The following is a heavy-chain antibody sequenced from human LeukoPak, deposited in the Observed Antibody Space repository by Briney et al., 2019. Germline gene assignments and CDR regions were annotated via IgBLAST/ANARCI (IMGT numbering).Heavy chain of an antibody. Sequence: GASVKVSCKASGYTFTSYYMHWVRQAPGQGLEWMGIINPSGGSTSYAQKFQGRVTMTTDTSTSTAYMELRSLRSDDTAVYYCALRLSKPLAFDIWGQGTMVTVSS. CDR1: GYTFTSYY. CDR3: ALRLSKPLAFDI. D-gene: IGHD2/OR15-2a*01. J-gene: IGHJ3*02. V-gene: IGHV1-46*01. CDR2: INPSGGST.